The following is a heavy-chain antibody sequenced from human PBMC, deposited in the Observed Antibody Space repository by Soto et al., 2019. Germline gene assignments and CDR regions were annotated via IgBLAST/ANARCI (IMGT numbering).Heavy chain of an antibody. CDR1: GFSVTSNY. CDR3: VRDSWSQY. V-gene: IGHV3-66*01. D-gene: IGHD2-15*01. CDR2: IHNGGET. Sequence: GGSLTLSCPASGFSVTSNYMNWVRQAPGKGLEWVSIIHNGGETYYADSVKGRFTVSRDNSKNTVFLQMNSLRVEDTAVYYCVRDSWSQYWGQGTLVTVSS. J-gene: IGHJ1*01.